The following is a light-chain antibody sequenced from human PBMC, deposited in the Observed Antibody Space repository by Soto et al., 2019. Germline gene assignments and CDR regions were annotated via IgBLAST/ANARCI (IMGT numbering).Light chain of an antibody. J-gene: IGKJ4*02. CDR1: QSVSSRS. V-gene: IGKV3-20*01. CDR3: QQYGSSPRT. CDR2: GAS. Sequence: PGDSAALSCRASQSVSSRSFAWYQQKRGQAPRLLIHGASNRATGIPDRFSGSGSGTDFTLTISRLEPEDFAVYYCQQYGSSPRTFGRGTKVEV.